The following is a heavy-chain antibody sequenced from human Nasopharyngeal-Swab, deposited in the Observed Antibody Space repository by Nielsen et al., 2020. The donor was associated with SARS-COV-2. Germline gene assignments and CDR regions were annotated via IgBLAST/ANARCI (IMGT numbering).Heavy chain of an antibody. V-gene: IGHV3-74*01. D-gene: IGHD2-15*01. Sequence: GGSLRLSCAASGFTFSSYWMHWARQAPGKGLVWVSRINSDGSSTSYADSVKGRFTISSDNAKNTLYLQMNSLRAEDTAVYYCARVVCSGGSCYQNRYYFDYWGQGTLVTVSS. CDR1: GFTFSSYW. CDR2: INSDGSST. J-gene: IGHJ4*02. CDR3: ARVVCSGGSCYQNRYYFDY.